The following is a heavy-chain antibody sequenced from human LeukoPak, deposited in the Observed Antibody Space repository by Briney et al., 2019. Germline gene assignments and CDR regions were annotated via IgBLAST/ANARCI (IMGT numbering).Heavy chain of an antibody. CDR2: IYYSGST. D-gene: IGHD3-22*01. CDR3: ARSNYYDSSGYYRYFDY. CDR1: GGSISSGDYY. Sequence: PSETLSLTCTVSGGSISSGDYYWSWIRQPPGKGLEWIGYIYYSGSTYYNPSLKSRVTISVDTSKNQFSLKLSSVTAADTAVYYCARSNYYDSSGYYRYFDYWGQGTLVTVSS. V-gene: IGHV4-30-4*01. J-gene: IGHJ4*02.